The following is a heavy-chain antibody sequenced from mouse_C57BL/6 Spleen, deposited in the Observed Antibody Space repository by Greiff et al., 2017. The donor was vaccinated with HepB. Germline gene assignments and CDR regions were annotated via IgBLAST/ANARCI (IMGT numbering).Heavy chain of an antibody. D-gene: IGHD1-1*02. CDR3: AREGVVKAWFAY. CDR1: GFTSSSYA. CDR2: ISDGGSYT. J-gene: IGHJ3*01. Sequence: EVHLVESGGGLVKPGGSLKLSCAASGFTSSSYAMSWVRQTPEKRLEWVATISDGGSYTYYPDNVKGRFTISRDNAKNNLYLQMSHLKSEDTAMYYCAREGVVKAWFAYWGQGTLVTVSA. V-gene: IGHV5-4*01.